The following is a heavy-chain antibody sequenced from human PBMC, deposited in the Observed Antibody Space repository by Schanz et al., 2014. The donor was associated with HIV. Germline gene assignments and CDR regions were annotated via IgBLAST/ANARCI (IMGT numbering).Heavy chain of an antibody. CDR2: ISNDGRNE. Sequence: VQLVESGGGLVQPGGSLRLSCAASGLMFSSYWMSWVRQAPGKGLEWVAVISNDGRNEDYADSVMGRFTISRDNSKKTVYLEMSSLRPEDTAVYFCAKDGRGYFYGMDVWGQGTSVTVSS. V-gene: IGHV3-30*18. CDR3: AKDGRGYFYGMDV. J-gene: IGHJ6*02. CDR1: GLMFSSYW. D-gene: IGHD3-10*01.